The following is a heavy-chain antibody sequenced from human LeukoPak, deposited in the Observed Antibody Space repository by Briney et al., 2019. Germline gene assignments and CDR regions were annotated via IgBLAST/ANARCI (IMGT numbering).Heavy chain of an antibody. V-gene: IGHV3-7*03. Sequence: GGSLRLSCAASGFPFNAYWMTWVRQAPGKGLEWVANIRQDGDTKYYVDSVKGRFTISRDNAMNSLYLQMNSLKTEDAAVYYCTTEKDYWGQGTLVTVSS. CDR2: IRQDGDTK. J-gene: IGHJ4*02. CDR3: TTEKDY. CDR1: GFPFNAYW.